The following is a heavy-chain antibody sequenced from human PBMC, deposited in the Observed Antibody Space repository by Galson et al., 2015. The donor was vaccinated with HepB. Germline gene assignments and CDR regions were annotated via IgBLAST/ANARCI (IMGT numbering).Heavy chain of an antibody. D-gene: IGHD1-26*01. CDR2: INPDNGDT. CDR3: AREEWGLPDY. V-gene: IGHV1-2*06. Sequence: SVKVSCKASGYTFTAYYMDWVRQAPGQGLEWMARINPDNGDTNYAQKFQGRVTVTRDTSISTVYMDLSRLRSDDTAVYYCAREEWGLPDYWGRGTLVTVSS. J-gene: IGHJ4*02. CDR1: GYTFTAYY.